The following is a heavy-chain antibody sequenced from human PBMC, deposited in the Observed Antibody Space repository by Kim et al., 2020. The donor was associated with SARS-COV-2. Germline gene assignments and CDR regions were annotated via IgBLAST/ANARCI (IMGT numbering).Heavy chain of an antibody. J-gene: IGHJ6*01. CDR1: GGSISSYY. V-gene: IGHV4-59*01. CDR2: IYYSGST. D-gene: IGHD6-13*01. CDR3: ARAVWNSSSWYGSYYYYY. Sequence: SETLSLTCTVSGGSISSYYWSWIRQPPGKGLEWIGYIYYSGSTNYNPSLKSRVTISVDTSKNQFSLKLSSVTAADTAVYYCARAVWNSSSWYGSYYYYY.